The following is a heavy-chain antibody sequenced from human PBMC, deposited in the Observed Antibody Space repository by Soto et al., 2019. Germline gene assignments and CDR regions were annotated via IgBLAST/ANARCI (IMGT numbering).Heavy chain of an antibody. V-gene: IGHV3-9*01. CDR2: VNWNSGYI. Sequence: AQLEESGGGLVQPGRSLRLSCAASGFIFTDYAIHWVRQAPGKGLEWVSGVNWNSGYIGYADSVKGRFTISRDNAKKSVYLQMDSLRAEDTALYFCSKDGNWVAARTGDAFDIWGHGTMVTVSS. CDR1: GFIFTDYA. CDR3: SKDGNWVAARTGDAFDI. D-gene: IGHD2-15*01. J-gene: IGHJ3*02.